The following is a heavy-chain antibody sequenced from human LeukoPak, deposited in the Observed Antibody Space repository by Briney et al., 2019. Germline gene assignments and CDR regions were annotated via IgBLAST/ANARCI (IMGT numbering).Heavy chain of an antibody. V-gene: IGHV3-23*01. CDR3: ARTPSWGSLDY. CDR1: GFTFSSYA. J-gene: IGHJ4*02. CDR2: ISGSGGST. Sequence: GGSLRPSCAASGFTFSSYAMSWVRQAPGKGLEWVSAISGSGGSTYYADSVKGRFTISRDNSKNTLYLQMNSLRAEDTAVYYCARTPSWGSLDYWGQGTLVTVSS. D-gene: IGHD7-27*01.